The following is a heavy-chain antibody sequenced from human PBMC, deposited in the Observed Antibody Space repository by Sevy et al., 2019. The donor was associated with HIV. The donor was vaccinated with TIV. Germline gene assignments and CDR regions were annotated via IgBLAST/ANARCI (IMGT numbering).Heavy chain of an antibody. V-gene: IGHV3-30*02. J-gene: IGHJ4*02. CDR2: IKYDGSNK. CDR3: RKAGGDEGGDH. D-gene: IGHD3-16*01. Sequence: GGSLRLSCAASGFSFSSYGMHWVRQAPGKGLEWMSYIKYDGSNKDYADSVKGRFTISRDNSKNTLYLQMNSLRVEETAVFCGRKAGGDEGGDHWGQGTLVTVSS. CDR1: GFSFSSYG.